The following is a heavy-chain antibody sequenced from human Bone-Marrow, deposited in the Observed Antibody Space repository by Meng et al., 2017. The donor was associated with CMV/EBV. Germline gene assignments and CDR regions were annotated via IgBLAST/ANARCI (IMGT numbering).Heavy chain of an antibody. CDR2: IFYSGST. CDR1: GGSTSSYY. D-gene: IGHD3-22*01. J-gene: IGHJ4*02. V-gene: IGHV4-59*01. CDR3: ARGIQAGSDSRRYIFD. Sequence: GSLRLSGTVPGGSTSSYYWSWIRQPPGKGLEWIGYIFYSGSTNYNPSLTSPVTISVDTSKDKFSLKLSTVTAADTAVYYCARGIQAGSDSRRYIFDWGQGTLVTLSS.